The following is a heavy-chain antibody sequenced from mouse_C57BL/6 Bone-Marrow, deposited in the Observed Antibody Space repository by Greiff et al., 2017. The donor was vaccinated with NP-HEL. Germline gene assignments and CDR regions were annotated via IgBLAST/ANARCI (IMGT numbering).Heavy chain of an antibody. Sequence: VQLQQSGPELVKPGASVKISCKASGYAFSSSWMNWVKQRPGKGLEWIGRIYPGDGDTNYNGKFKGKATLTADKSSSTAYMPLSSLSSEDAAVYCCARAPTYFDYWGQGTTLTVSS. V-gene: IGHV1-82*01. CDR3: ARAPTYFDY. J-gene: IGHJ2*01. CDR2: IYPGDGDT. CDR1: GYAFSSSW.